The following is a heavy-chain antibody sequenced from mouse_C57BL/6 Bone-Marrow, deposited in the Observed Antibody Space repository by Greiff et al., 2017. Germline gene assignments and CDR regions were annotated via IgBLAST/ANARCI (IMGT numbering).Heavy chain of an antibody. CDR2: IYPGDGDT. J-gene: IGHJ3*01. CDR3: ANLYRATGAY. V-gene: IGHV1-82*01. Sequence: VQLVESGPELVKPGASVKISCKASGYAFSSSWMNWVKQRPGKGLEWIGRIYPGDGDTNYNGQFKGKDTLTADQSSSTASLQLSSLTSEDSAVDVCANLYRATGAYWGQGTLVTVSA. D-gene: IGHD1-1*01. CDR1: GYAFSSSW.